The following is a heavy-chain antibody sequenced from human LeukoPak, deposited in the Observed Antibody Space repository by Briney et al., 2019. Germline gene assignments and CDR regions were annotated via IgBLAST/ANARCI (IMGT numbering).Heavy chain of an antibody. CDR1: GFTFNNYN. D-gene: IGHD3-10*01. J-gene: IGHJ6*03. Sequence: GGSLRLSCAASGFTFNNYNMNWVRQAPGKGLEWVSGIVGGAGGTYYADSVKGRFTISRDNSKNTLYLQMNSLRAEDTAVYYCARVGDLFGAHRVRGLPPDYYYTDVWGKGTMVTVSS. CDR2: IVGGAGGT. CDR3: ARVGDLFGAHRVRGLPPDYYYTDV. V-gene: IGHV3-23*01.